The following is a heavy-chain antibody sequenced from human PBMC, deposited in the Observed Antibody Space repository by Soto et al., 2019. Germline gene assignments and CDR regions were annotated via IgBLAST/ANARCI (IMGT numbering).Heavy chain of an antibody. D-gene: IGHD2-2*01. J-gene: IGHJ4*02. Sequence: EVQLSESGGDLAQPGGSLRLSCAASGFTVKSYTMSWVRQVPGKGLEWVSSIIGSDGSTYYADSVKGRFTISRDISKNTLYLQMNILRVQDKAVYYCAKDKPPEGAWDFAYWGQGTLVTVSS. CDR3: AKDKPPEGAWDFAY. CDR1: GFTVKSYT. CDR2: IIGSDGST. V-gene: IGHV3-23*01.